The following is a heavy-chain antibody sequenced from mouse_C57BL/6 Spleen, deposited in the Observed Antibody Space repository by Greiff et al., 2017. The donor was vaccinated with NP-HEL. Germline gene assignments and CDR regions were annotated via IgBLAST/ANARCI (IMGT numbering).Heavy chain of an antibody. Sequence: EVKVIESGGGLVQPGGSLKLSCAASGFTFSDYYMYWVRQTPEKRLEWVAYISNGGGSTYYPDTVKGRFTISRDNAKNTLYLQMSRLKSEDTAMYYCARPTSDYYGRDYAMDYWGQGTSVTVSS. J-gene: IGHJ4*01. CDR2: ISNGGGST. CDR1: GFTFSDYY. CDR3: ARPTSDYYGRDYAMDY. V-gene: IGHV5-12*01. D-gene: IGHD1-1*01.